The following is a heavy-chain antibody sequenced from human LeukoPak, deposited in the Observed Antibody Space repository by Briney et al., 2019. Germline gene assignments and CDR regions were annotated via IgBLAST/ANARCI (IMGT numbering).Heavy chain of an antibody. Sequence: GASVKVSCKASGGTFSSYTISWVRQAPGQGLEWMGGIIPISGTANYAQKFQGRVTITADESTSTAYMELSSLRSEDTAVYYCARAVGIAAAIAFDYWGQGTLVTVSS. CDR2: IIPISGTA. D-gene: IGHD6-13*01. CDR3: ARAVGIAAAIAFDY. V-gene: IGHV1-69*13. J-gene: IGHJ4*02. CDR1: GGTFSSYT.